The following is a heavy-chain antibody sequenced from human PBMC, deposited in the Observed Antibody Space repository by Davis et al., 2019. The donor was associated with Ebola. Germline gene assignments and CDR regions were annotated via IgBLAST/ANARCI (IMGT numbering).Heavy chain of an antibody. D-gene: IGHD5-24*01. Sequence: SLKISCAASGFSFSDYYMSWLRQAPGKGLEWVSYISISSGFTNYADSVKGRFTISRDNAKNSLYLQMNSLRAEDTAVYYCARGPRKMATTNFDYWGQGTLVTVSS. V-gene: IGHV3-11*06. CDR1: GFSFSDYY. J-gene: IGHJ4*02. CDR2: ISISSGFT. CDR3: ARGPRKMATTNFDY.